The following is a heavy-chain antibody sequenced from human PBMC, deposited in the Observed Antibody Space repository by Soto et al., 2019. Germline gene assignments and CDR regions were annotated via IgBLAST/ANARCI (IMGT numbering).Heavy chain of an antibody. Sequence: PGESLKISCKASGYRFTSYWSAWVRQTPEKGMEWMGILYPGDSDTRYSPSFQGQGTISADKSTSTAYLQWRGMKVSHTAMSYLGFSQYNLNQGWLGPSGEGTQVTVSS. CDR1: GYRFTSYW. CDR2: LYPGDSDT. CDR3: GFSQYNLNQGWLGP. D-gene: IGHD1-20*01. J-gene: IGHJ5*02. V-gene: IGHV5-51*01.